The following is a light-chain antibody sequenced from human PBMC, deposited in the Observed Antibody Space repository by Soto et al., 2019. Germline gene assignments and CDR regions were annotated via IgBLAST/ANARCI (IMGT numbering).Light chain of an antibody. CDR2: GAS. V-gene: IGKV3-15*01. CDR1: QRVSSS. CDR3: QQYNNWPRT. J-gene: IGKJ1*01. Sequence: EIVMAQSPAPLSVSPGERATLSCRASQRVSSSLAWYQQKAGPAPRLLIYGASTRATGIPARFSGSGSGTEFTLSISSLQSEDFAGYYCQQYNNWPRTFGQGTKVEIK.